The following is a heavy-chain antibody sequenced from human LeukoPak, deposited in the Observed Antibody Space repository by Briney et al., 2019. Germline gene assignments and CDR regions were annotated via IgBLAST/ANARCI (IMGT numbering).Heavy chain of an antibody. D-gene: IGHD3-10*01. CDR2: IYSGGST. CDR1: GFTVSSNY. V-gene: IGHV3-66*01. J-gene: IGHJ6*04. Sequence: GGSLRLSCAASGFTVSSNYMSWVRQAPGKGLEWVSVIYSGGSTYYADSVKGRFTISRDNSKNTLYLQMNSLKTEDTAVYYCTRARRVWFGEVDLVDVWGKGTTVTISS. CDR3: TRARRVWFGEVDLVDV.